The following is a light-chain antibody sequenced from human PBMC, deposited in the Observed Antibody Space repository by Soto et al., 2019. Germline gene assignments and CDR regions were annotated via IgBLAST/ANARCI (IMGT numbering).Light chain of an antibody. CDR3: QQCGRSPFT. CDR2: GAS. V-gene: IGKV3-20*01. CDR1: QSVSSNN. Sequence: EIVLTQSPGTLSLSPGERATLSCRASQSVSSNNLAWYQQRPGQAPRVVIYGASTRATGIPERFSGSGSGTDFTLTISRLEAEDFAVYYCQQCGRSPFTFGPGTNVDIK. J-gene: IGKJ3*01.